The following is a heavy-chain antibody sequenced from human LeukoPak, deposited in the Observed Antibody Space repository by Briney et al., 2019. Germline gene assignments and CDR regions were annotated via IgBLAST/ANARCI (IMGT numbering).Heavy chain of an antibody. CDR2: ISGSGDFI. D-gene: IGHD2-21*02. Sequence: GGSLRLSCAVSGFSFSSFGMIWVRQAPGKGLEWLASISGSGDFIYYADSVKGRFTISKDNTKNSVHQQLTSLRAEDTAVYYCARDSEAYCGGDCYFYFDYWGQGTRVTVSS. CDR1: GFSFSSFG. CDR3: ARDSEAYCGGDCYFYFDY. V-gene: IGHV3-21*01. J-gene: IGHJ4*02.